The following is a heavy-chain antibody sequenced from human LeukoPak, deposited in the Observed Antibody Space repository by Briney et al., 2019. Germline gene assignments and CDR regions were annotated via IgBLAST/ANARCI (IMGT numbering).Heavy chain of an antibody. CDR2: INHSGST. J-gene: IGHJ4*02. CDR1: GGSFSGCY. CDR3: ARDAWETGSSFDY. Sequence: SETLSLTCAVYGGSFSGCYWSWIRQPPGKGLEWIGEINHSGSTNYNPSLKSRVTISVDTSKNQFSLKLSSVTAADTAVYYCARDAWETGSSFDYWGQGTLVTVSS. V-gene: IGHV4-34*01. D-gene: IGHD3-10*01.